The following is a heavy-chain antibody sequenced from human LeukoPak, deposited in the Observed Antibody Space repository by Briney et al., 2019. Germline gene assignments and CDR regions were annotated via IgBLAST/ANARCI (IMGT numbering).Heavy chain of an antibody. CDR3: ITGSETYSEY. Sequence: GGTLKLSCAVSGVTFSGSPMHWVREAPGKGLERVGRGSSKANNYATAYAASVKGRFTISRDDSKNTAYLEMNSLQSEDTAVYYCITGSETYSEYWGQGTLVTVSS. V-gene: IGHV3-73*01. CDR1: GVTFSGSP. J-gene: IGHJ4*02. CDR2: GSSKANNYAT. D-gene: IGHD1-26*01.